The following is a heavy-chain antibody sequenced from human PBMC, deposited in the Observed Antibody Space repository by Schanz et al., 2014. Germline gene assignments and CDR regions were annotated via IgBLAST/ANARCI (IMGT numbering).Heavy chain of an antibody. J-gene: IGHJ4*02. CDR1: GYTFINSD. V-gene: IGHV1-46*01. CDR2: INPIGGST. CDR3: ARAGQDYSDSSGYATYYFGN. D-gene: IGHD3-22*01. Sequence: QVQLVQSGAEVKNPGASVKVSCKASGYTFINSDINWVRQAAGQGLEWMGIINPIGGSTNYAQKFQGRVTITADKSTSTAYMELSNLRSEDTAVYYCARAGQDYSDSSGYATYYFGNWGQGTLVTVSS.